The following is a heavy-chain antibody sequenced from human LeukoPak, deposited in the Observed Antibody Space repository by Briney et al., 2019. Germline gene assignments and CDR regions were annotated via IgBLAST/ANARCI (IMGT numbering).Heavy chain of an antibody. D-gene: IGHD6-19*01. CDR2: ISSSSSYT. J-gene: IGHJ4*02. V-gene: IGHV3-11*05. Sequence: PGGSLRLSCAASGFTFSDYYMSWIRQAPGKGLEWVSYISSSSSYTNYADSVKGRFTISRDNAKNSLYLQMNSLRAEDTAVYYCAKDPHSSGWYVHFYFDFWGQGTLVTVSS. CDR3: AKDPHSSGWYVHFYFDF. CDR1: GFTFSDYY.